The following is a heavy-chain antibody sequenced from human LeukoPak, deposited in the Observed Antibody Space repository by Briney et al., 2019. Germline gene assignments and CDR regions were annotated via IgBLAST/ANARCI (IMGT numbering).Heavy chain of an antibody. CDR3: ARDGGRGGDASGWYNWFDP. Sequence: SETLSLTCTVSGGSISSYYWSWIRQPPGKGLEWIGCVYYTGSTNYNPSLKSRDTISVDPSKNQFSLKLSSVTAADTAVYFCARDGGRGGDASGWYNWFDPWGQGTLVTVSS. J-gene: IGHJ5*02. CDR1: GGSISSYY. CDR2: VYYTGST. V-gene: IGHV4-59*01. D-gene: IGHD6-19*01.